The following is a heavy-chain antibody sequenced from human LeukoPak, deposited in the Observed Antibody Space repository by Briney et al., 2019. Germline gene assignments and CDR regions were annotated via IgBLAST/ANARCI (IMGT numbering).Heavy chain of an antibody. CDR3: AGGGGWGSPDY. CDR1: GGSITSGGYY. D-gene: IGHD3-16*01. V-gene: IGHV4-31*03. J-gene: IGHJ4*02. CDR2: IYVSGST. Sequence: NTSESLSLTCTVSGGSITSGGYYWSWIRQQPGNGLEWIGYIYVSGSTYYNPSLKTRVTISVDTSKNQFSLKLSPVTAAATAVYYCAGGGGWGSPDYWGQGTLVTVSS.